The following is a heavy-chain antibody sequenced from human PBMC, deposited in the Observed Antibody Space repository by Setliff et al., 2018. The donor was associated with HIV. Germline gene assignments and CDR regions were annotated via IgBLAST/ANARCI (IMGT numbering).Heavy chain of an antibody. Sequence: GGSLRLSCTASGFTLGDYAMSWVRQAPGKGLEWVGFIRNKVYGGTTEYAASVKGRFTISRDDSKSIAYLQMNSLKTEDTAVYYCTREAAVFKWFGERQGWFDLWGQGTLVTVSS. CDR3: TREAAVFKWFGERQGWFDL. V-gene: IGHV3-49*04. CDR2: IRNKVYGGTT. J-gene: IGHJ5*02. D-gene: IGHD3-10*01. CDR1: GFTLGDYA.